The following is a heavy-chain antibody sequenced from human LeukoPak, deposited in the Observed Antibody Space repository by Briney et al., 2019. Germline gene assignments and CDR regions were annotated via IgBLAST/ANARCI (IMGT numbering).Heavy chain of an antibody. CDR1: GFTFINYG. CDR2: IWYDGSKK. CDR3: ARVSPEIVVVTGTGAPDY. Sequence: PGGSLRLSCAASGFTFINYGMHWVRQAPGKGLGWVAVIWYDGSKKYYADSVKGRFTISRDNSKNTVYLQMNSLRAEDTAVYYCARVSPEIVVVTGTGAPDYWGQGTLVTVSS. D-gene: IGHD2-21*02. V-gene: IGHV3-33*01. J-gene: IGHJ4*02.